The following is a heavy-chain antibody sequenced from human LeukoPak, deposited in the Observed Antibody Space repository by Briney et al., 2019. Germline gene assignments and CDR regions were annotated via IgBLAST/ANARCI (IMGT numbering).Heavy chain of an antibody. V-gene: IGHV3-74*01. CDR3: ARGYSRAAFDI. Sequence: GGSLRLSCAASGFTFSIYWMHWVRQAPGKGLVWVSHISTDGSITSYADSVKGRFTISRDNAKNTLYLQMNSLRAEDTALYYCARGYSRAAFDIWGQGTVVAVSS. J-gene: IGHJ3*02. CDR1: GFTFSIYW. CDR2: ISTDGSIT. D-gene: IGHD2-15*01.